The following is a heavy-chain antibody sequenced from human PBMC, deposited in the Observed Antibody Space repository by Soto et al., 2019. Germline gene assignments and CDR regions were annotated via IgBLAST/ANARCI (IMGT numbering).Heavy chain of an antibody. CDR2: IFAIFGTA. D-gene: IGHD5-18*01. Sequence: SVKVFCRTSGGTVSSYAISSLRQAAGQLLDWMGVIFAIFGTANDAPKFQSRLTMTAAESTSTAYMEVSSLSSKGTAVYYCVVSGYSNVFPFDYWGKGTRVTVTS. J-gene: IGHJ4*02. CDR3: VVSGYSNVFPFDY. CDR1: GGTVSSYA. V-gene: IGHV1-69*13.